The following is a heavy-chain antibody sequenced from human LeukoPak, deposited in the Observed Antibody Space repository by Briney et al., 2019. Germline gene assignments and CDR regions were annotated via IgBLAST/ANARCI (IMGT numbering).Heavy chain of an antibody. D-gene: IGHD6-19*01. V-gene: IGHV4-59*01. CDR1: GGPISSYY. J-gene: IGHJ4*02. CDR3: ARERAGMGLDY. CDR2: IYYSGST. Sequence: SETLSLTCTVSGGPISSYYWSWIRQPPGKGLEWIGYIYYSGSTNYNPSLKSRVTISVDTSKNQFSLKLSSVTAADTAVYYCARERAGMGLDYWGQGTLVTVSS.